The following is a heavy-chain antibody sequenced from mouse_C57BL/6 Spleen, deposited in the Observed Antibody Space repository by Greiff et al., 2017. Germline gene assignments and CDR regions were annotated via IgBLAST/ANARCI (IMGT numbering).Heavy chain of an antibody. CDR1: GFTFSSYA. D-gene: IGHD1-1*01. J-gene: IGHJ1*03. V-gene: IGHV5-9-1*02. CDR3: TRGFGSSYVDWYFDV. CDR2: ISSGGDYI. Sequence: EVKLVESGEGLVKPGGSLKLSCAASGFTFSSYAMSWVRQTPEQRLEWVAYISSGGDYIYYADTVKGRITISRDNARNTLYLQMSSLKSEDTAMYYCTRGFGSSYVDWYFDVWGTGTTVTVSA.